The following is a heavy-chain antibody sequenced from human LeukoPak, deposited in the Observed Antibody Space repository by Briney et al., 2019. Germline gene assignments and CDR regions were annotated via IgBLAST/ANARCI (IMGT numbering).Heavy chain of an antibody. Sequence: ASVKVSCKASGYTFTGYYMHWVRQAPGQGLEWMGWINPNSGGTNYAQKFQGRVTMTRDTSISTAYMELSRLRSDDTAVYYCARGGSYYDSSGYYDTFDIWGQGTMVTVSS. CDR2: INPNSGGT. V-gene: IGHV1-2*02. D-gene: IGHD3-22*01. J-gene: IGHJ3*02. CDR3: ARGGSYYDSSGYYDTFDI. CDR1: GYTFTGYY.